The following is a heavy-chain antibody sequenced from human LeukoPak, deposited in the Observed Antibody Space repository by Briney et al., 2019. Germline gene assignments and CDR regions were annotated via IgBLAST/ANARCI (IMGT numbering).Heavy chain of an antibody. CDR2: ISDSGGDK. J-gene: IGHJ4*02. Sequence: LTGGSLRLSCAASGFTFSRYGFHWVRQAPGKGLEWVAFISDSGGDKWFGDSVKGQFTISRDKSKNTVNLQMSSLRVEDTALYYCARDGGSESYAFDYWGQETLVTVSS. D-gene: IGHD3-10*01. CDR1: GFTFSRYG. V-gene: IGHV3-30*02. CDR3: ARDGGSESYAFDY.